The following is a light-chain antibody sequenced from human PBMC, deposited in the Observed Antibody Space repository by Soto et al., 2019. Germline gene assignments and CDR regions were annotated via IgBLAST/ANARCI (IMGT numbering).Light chain of an antibody. Sequence: EIVLTQSPATLSLSPGERATLSCRASQSVSSYLAWYQQKPDQAPRLLIYDASNRATGITARFSGSGAGTDVTITISRLEPEDFAVYYCQQRSNWPLTFGGGTKVEIK. CDR3: QQRSNWPLT. CDR2: DAS. CDR1: QSVSSY. V-gene: IGKV3-11*01. J-gene: IGKJ4*01.